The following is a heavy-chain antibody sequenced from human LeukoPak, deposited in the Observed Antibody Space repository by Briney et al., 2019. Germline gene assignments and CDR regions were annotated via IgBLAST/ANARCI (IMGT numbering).Heavy chain of an antibody. CDR1: GFTFRNYG. CDR3: ARDRQRDIVVVVAATNWFDP. CDR2: IKQDGSEK. Sequence: GGSLRLSCAASGFTFRNYGVHWVRQAPGKGLEWVANIKQDGSEKYYVDSVKGRFTISRDNAKNSLYLQMNSLRAEDTAVYYCARDRQRDIVVVVAATNWFDPWGQGTLVTVSS. J-gene: IGHJ5*02. D-gene: IGHD2-15*01. V-gene: IGHV3-7*01.